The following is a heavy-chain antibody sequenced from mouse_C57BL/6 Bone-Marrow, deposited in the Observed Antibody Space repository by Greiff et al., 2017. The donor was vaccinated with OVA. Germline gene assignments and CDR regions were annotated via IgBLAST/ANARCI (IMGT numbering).Heavy chain of an antibody. Sequence: VMLVESGPGLVQPSQSLSITCTVSGFSLTSYGVHWVRQSPGKGLEWLGVIWSGGSTDYNAAFISRLSISKDNSTSQVFFKMNSLQADDTAIYYCARIGYYEWDYWGQGTTLTVSS. D-gene: IGHD2-3*01. CDR1: GFSLTSYG. J-gene: IGHJ2*01. CDR3: ARIGYYEWDY. CDR2: IWSGGST. V-gene: IGHV2-2*01.